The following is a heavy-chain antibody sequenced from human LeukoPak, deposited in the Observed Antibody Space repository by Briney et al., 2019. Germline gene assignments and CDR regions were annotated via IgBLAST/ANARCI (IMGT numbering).Heavy chain of an antibody. V-gene: IGHV4-34*01. CDR2: INHSGST. D-gene: IGHD1-26*01. J-gene: IGHJ4*02. Sequence: SETLSLTCAVYGGSFNGYYWSWIRQPPGKGLEWIGEINHSGSTNYNPSLKSRVTTSIDTSKNQFSLKLSSVTAADTAVYYCARESGWYSGSYFDYWGQGTLVTVSS. CDR3: ARESGWYSGSYFDY. CDR1: GGSFNGYY.